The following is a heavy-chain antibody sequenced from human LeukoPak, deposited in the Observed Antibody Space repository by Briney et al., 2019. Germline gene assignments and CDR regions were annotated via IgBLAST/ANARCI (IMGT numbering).Heavy chain of an antibody. CDR2: ISWNSGSI. V-gene: IGHV3-9*01. CDR1: GFTFDDYA. J-gene: IGHJ4*02. CDR3: AKDRAMAVLYYFDY. D-gene: IGHD5-18*01. Sequence: GGSLRLSSAASGFTFDDYAMHWVRQVPGTGLEWVSGISWNSGSIGYADSVKGRFTISRDNAKNSLYLQMNSLRAEDTALYYCAKDRAMAVLYYFDYWGQGTLVTVSS.